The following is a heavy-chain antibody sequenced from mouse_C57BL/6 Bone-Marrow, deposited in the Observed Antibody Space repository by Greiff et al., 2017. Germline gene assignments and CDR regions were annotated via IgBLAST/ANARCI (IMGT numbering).Heavy chain of an antibody. V-gene: IGHV1-82*01. Sequence: QVQLKESGPELVKPGASVKISCKASGYAFSSSWMNWVKQRPGKGLEWIGRIYPGDGDTNYNGKFKGKATLTADKSSSTAYMQLSNLTSEDSAVYCCARESLITTVVATDYFDYWGQGTTLTVSS. CDR3: ARESLITTVVATDYFDY. CDR1: GYAFSSSW. CDR2: IYPGDGDT. D-gene: IGHD1-1*01. J-gene: IGHJ2*01.